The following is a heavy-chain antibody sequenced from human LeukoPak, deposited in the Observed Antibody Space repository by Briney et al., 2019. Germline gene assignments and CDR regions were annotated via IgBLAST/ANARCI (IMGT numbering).Heavy chain of an antibody. V-gene: IGHV4-59*08. CDR2: IYYSGST. J-gene: IGHJ4*02. CDR1: GGSISSYY. CDR3: ARHRAYSSSSPFDY. Sequence: SETLSLTCTVSGGSISSYYWSWIRQPPGKGLEWIGFIYYSGSTNYNPSLKSRVTISVDTSKNQFSLKLSSVTAADTAVYYCARHRAYSSSSPFDYWGQGTLVTVSS. D-gene: IGHD6-6*01.